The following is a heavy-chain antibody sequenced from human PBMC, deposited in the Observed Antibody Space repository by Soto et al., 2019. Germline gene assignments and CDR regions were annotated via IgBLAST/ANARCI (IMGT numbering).Heavy chain of an antibody. D-gene: IGHD3-3*01. CDR2: IWYDGSNK. J-gene: IGHJ6*02. CDR3: ARALGGSDFWSGYSSYYYGMDV. CDR1: GFTFSSYG. V-gene: IGHV3-33*01. Sequence: GGSLRLSCAASGFTFSSYGMHWVRQAPGKGLEWVAVIWYDGSNKYYADSVKGRFTISRDNSKNTLYLQMNSLRAEDTAVYYCARALGGSDFWSGYSSYYYGMDVWGQGTTVTVSS.